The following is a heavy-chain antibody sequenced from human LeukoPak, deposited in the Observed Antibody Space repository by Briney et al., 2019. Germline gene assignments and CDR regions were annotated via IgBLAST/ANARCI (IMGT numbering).Heavy chain of an antibody. V-gene: IGHV4-34*01. J-gene: IGHJ5*02. CDR1: GGSFSGYY. D-gene: IGHD3-22*01. CDR3: ARGQSSGYYPRLFWFDP. CDR2: INHSGST. Sequence: SETLSLTCAVYGGSFSGYYWSWIRQPPGKGLEWIGEINHSGSTNYNPSLKSRVTISVDTSKNQFSLKLSPVTAADTAVYYCARGQSSGYYPRLFWFDPWGQGTLVTVSS.